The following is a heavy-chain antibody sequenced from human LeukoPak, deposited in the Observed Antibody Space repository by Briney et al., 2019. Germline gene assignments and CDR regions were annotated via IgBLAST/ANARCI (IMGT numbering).Heavy chain of an antibody. V-gene: IGHV4-38-2*02. Sequence: PSETLSLTCAVSGYSISSGYYWGWIRQPPGKGLEWIGSIYHSGSTYYNPSLKSRVTISVDTSKNQFSLKLSSVTAADTAVYYCARDPYSYGHDYWGQGTLVTVFS. D-gene: IGHD5-18*01. CDR3: ARDPYSYGHDY. J-gene: IGHJ4*02. CDR2: IYHSGST. CDR1: GYSISSGYY.